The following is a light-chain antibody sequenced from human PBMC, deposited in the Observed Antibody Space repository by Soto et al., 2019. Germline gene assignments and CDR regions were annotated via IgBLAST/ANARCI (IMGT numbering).Light chain of an antibody. Sequence: DIQMTQSPSYVSASVGDRVTITCRASQGIKNWLAWYQQKPGKAPNLLIYTGSSLQSGVPSRFSGSGSGTDFPLTINSLQPEDFATYYCQQAASFPITFGQGTRLEIK. J-gene: IGKJ5*01. CDR1: QGIKNW. V-gene: IGKV1-12*01. CDR3: QQAASFPIT. CDR2: TGS.